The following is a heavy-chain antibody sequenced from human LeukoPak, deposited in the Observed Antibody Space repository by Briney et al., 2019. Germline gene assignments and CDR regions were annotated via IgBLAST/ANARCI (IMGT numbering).Heavy chain of an antibody. CDR1: GYTFTSYG. V-gene: IGHV1-18*01. Sequence: ASVKVSCKASGYTFTSYGISWVRQAPGQGLEWMGWISAYNGNTNYAQKFQGRVTITTDESTSTAYMELSSLRSEDTAVYYCARDIIGSGWNPSRYFDYWGQGTLVTVSS. D-gene: IGHD6-19*01. CDR3: ARDIIGSGWNPSRYFDY. CDR2: ISAYNGNT. J-gene: IGHJ4*02.